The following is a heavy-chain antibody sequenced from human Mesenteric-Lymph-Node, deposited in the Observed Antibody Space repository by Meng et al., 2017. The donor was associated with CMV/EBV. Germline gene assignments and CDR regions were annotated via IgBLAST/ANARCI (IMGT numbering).Heavy chain of an antibody. CDR1: GYTFTNYG. V-gene: IGHV1-18*01. CDR2: ISAYTGST. Sequence: ASVKVSCKASGYTFTNYGITWVRQAPGQGLEWMGWISAYTGSTYYAQNFQGRVTMTTDTSTTTAYMELRSLRSDDTAVYYCAKGASIVPVASPFFDYFDFWGQGTLVTVSS. D-gene: IGHD2-2*01. J-gene: IGHJ4*02. CDR3: AKGASIVPVASPFFDYFDF.